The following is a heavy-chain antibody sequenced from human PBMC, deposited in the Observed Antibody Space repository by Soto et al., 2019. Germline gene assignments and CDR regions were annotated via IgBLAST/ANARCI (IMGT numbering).Heavy chain of an antibody. J-gene: IGHJ4*01. V-gene: IGHV3-74*01. CDR3: ARAYYAQADY. CDR1: GFTFSNYW. CDR2: ISHDGSAT. D-gene: IGHD3-10*01. Sequence: EVQLVESGGGLVQPGGSLRLSCAASGFTFSNYWMHWVRQAPGKGLVWVSRISHDGSATAYADSVKGRFTISRDNARDKPSLHIITETVAATAGYYCARAYYAQADYWGKGTMVTAST.